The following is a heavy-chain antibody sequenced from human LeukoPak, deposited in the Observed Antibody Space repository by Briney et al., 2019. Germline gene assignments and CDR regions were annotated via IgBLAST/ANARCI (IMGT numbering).Heavy chain of an antibody. D-gene: IGHD3-9*01. CDR1: GFTFSNYA. CDR2: ISDSGANT. Sequence: GGSLGLSCAASGFTFSNYAMSWVRQAPGKGLEWVSSISDSGANTYYADSVKGRITISRDKSKNTLNLQMNSLRAEDTAVYYCAKGSLTAYYTFDYWGQGTLVTVSS. J-gene: IGHJ4*02. V-gene: IGHV3-23*01. CDR3: AKGSLTAYYTFDY.